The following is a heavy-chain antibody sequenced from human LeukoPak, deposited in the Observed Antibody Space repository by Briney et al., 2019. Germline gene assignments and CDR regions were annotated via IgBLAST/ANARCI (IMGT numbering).Heavy chain of an antibody. CDR2: ISASNGNT. V-gene: IGHV1-18*01. CDR1: GYTFTRYG. D-gene: IGHD1-26*01. CDR3: AKDRSIGTYYTFDS. Sequence: ASVRVSCKASGYTFTRYGISWVRQAPGQGLQWLGWISASNGNTNYAQKFRDRVTMSTDTSTGTAYLDVRSLTSDDTAVYYCAKDRSIGTYYTFDSWGQGTLVTVSS. J-gene: IGHJ4*02.